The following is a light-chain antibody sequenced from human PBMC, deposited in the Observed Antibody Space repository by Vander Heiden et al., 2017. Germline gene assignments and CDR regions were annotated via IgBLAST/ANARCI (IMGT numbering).Light chain of an antibody. V-gene: IGLV3-21*02. CDR2: EES. CDR1: NIGGKS. Sequence: SVLTKPPPVAVAPGQTATITCGGNNIGGKSVHWYPQKPGQTPVMVVYEESDRPSGIPGGFAGSNSGNTATLAISKVEAGDEADYYWQVWDSKGVFGGGTKLTVL. J-gene: IGLJ2*01. CDR3: QVWDSKGV.